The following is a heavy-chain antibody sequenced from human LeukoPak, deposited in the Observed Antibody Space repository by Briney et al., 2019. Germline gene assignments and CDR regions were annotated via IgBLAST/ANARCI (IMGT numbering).Heavy chain of an antibody. D-gene: IGHD2-15*01. CDR2: IYTSGST. V-gene: IGHV4-4*07. J-gene: IGHJ6*03. CDR1: GGSISSYY. CDR3: ARPYCSGGSCYSVIYMDI. Sequence: SSETLSLTCTVSGGSISSYYWSWIRQPAGKGLEWIGRIYTSGSTNYNPSLKSRVTMSVDTSKNQFSLKLSSVTAADTAVYYCARPYCSGGSCYSVIYMDIWGKGTTVTVS.